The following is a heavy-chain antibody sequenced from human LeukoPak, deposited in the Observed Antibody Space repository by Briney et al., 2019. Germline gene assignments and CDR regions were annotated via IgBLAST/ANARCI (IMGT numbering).Heavy chain of an antibody. J-gene: IGHJ5*02. Sequence: ASVKVSCKASGYTFTSYDINWVRQAAGQGLEWMGWMNPDSGNTGYAQKFQGRVTMTRNASISTAYMELSSLRSEDTAMYYCARVLHCSKANCRRGEWFDPWGQGTLVTVSS. CDR2: MNPDSGNT. CDR3: ARVLHCSKANCRRGEWFDP. D-gene: IGHD2-2*01. V-gene: IGHV1-8*01. CDR1: GYTFTSYD.